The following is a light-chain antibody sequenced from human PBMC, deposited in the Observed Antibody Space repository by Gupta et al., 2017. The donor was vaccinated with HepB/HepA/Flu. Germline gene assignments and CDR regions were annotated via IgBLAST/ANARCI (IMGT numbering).Light chain of an antibody. CDR3: AAYDNSLTAWV. CDR2: RNT. CDR1: SPNIVAGYE. J-gene: IGLJ2*01. Sequence: QSVLTHPPSVSGAPGQRVTISCSGSSPNIVAGYEVHWYQQLPGTAPKLLSQRNTHRASGVTDRFSGSKSGTSASLAINGLQAEDEADYYCAAYDNSLTAWVFGGGTKLTVL. V-gene: IGLV1-40*01.